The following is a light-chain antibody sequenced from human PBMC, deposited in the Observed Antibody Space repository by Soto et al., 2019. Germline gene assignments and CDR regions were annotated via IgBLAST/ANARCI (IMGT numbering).Light chain of an antibody. J-gene: IGLJ3*02. CDR2: EVS. CDR3: SSYTSSSTLL. Sequence: QSVLTQPASVSGSPGQSITISCTGTSGDIGSYNYVSWYQQHPGKAPKLMIYEVSNRPSGVSNRFSGSKSGNTASLTISGLQAEDEADYYCSSYTSSSTLLFGGGTKLTVL. CDR1: SGDIGSYNY. V-gene: IGLV2-14*01.